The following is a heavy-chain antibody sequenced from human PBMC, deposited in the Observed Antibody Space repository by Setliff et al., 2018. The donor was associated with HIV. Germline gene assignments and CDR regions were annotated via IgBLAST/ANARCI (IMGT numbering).Heavy chain of an antibody. D-gene: IGHD2-2*01. CDR3: ARHNCGTTACYGVVV. CDR2: IYYTGST. V-gene: IGHV4-59*01. J-gene: IGHJ3*01. Sequence: SETLSLTCTVSGGSISTYFWSWVRQTPGKGLEWIGYIYYTGSTSYNPSFRSRVTISVDMSKNQVFLRLSSVTAADTAVYYCARHNCGTTACYGVVVWGQGTMVTVSS. CDR1: GGSISTYF.